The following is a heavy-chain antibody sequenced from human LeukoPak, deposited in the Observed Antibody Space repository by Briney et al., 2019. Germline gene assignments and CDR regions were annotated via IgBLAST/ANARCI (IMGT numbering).Heavy chain of an antibody. D-gene: IGHD4-11*01. J-gene: IGHJ4*02. CDR3: ARDYSNFPGVFDY. V-gene: IGHV3-11*06. CDR1: GFTFSNYY. Sequence: GGSLRLSCAASGFTFSNYYMSWIRQAPGKGLEWVSYISSSSSYTSYADSVKGRFTISRDNAKNSLYLQINSLRAEDTAVYFCARDYSNFPGVFDYWGQGTLVTVSS. CDR2: ISSSSSYT.